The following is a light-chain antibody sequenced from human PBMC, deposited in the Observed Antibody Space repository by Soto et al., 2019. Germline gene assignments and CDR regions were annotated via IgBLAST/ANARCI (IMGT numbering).Light chain of an antibody. CDR3: SSYTTSNTWL. CDR1: SSDFGDYNY. CDR2: GVS. V-gene: IGLV2-14*01. Sequence: QSALTQPASVSGSLGQSITISGTGTSSDFGDYNYVSWYQQHPGKATKLMVWGVSNRPSGVSNRFSASKSGNTASLTISGLQAEDEAEYYCSSYTTSNTWLFGGGTKLTVL. J-gene: IGLJ3*02.